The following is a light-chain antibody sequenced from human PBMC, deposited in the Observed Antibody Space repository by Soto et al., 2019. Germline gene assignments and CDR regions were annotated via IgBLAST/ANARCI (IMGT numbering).Light chain of an antibody. V-gene: IGKV3-15*01. Sequence: EIVMTQSPATLSVSPGETATLSCRASQSVSSYLAWYQQKPGQAPRLLIYGASTRATGIPARFSGSGSGTEFTLTISGLQSEDFAVYSCQQYNDWHLFTFGQGTRLEIK. CDR3: QQYNDWHLFT. J-gene: IGKJ5*01. CDR1: QSVSSY. CDR2: GAS.